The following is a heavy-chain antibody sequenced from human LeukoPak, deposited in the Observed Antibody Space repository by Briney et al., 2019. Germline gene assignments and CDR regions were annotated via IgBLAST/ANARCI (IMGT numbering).Heavy chain of an antibody. D-gene: IGHD2-2*02. J-gene: IGHJ3*02. CDR2: TYYTGTT. Sequence: SETLSLTCTVSGGSISSYYWSWIRQPPGKGLEWIGYTYYTGTTYYNPSLKSRVTISVDRSKNQFSLKLSSVTAADTAVYYCARPVLPAAIDAFDIWGQGTIVTVSS. CDR1: GGSISSYY. V-gene: IGHV4-59*12. CDR3: ARPVLPAAIDAFDI.